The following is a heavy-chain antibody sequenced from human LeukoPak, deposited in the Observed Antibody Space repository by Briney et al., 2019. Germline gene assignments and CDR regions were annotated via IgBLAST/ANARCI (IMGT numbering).Heavy chain of an antibody. Sequence: GGSLRLSCAASGFTFSSYGMHWVRQAPGKGLEWVAVIWYDGSNKYYADSVKGRFTISRDNSKNTLYLQMNSLRDEDTAVYYCAREDSSGSFVDYWGQGTLVTVSS. V-gene: IGHV3-33*01. D-gene: IGHD3-22*01. J-gene: IGHJ4*02. CDR3: AREDSSGSFVDY. CDR2: IWYDGSNK. CDR1: GFTFSSYG.